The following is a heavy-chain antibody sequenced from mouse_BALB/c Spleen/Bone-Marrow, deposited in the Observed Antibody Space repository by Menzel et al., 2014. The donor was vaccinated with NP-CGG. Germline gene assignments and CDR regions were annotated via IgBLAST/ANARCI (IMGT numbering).Heavy chain of an antibody. J-gene: IGHJ4*01. Sequence: EVQLQQSGAELVKPGASVKLSCTASGFNIKDTYMHWVQRRPAPGLEWIGRIDPSPGNTKYDPKFQGKATITADTSSNTAYLQLSSLTSEDTAVYYCARRGYYGNYYYAMDYWGQGTSVTVSS. CDR2: IDPSPGNT. V-gene: IGHV14-3*02. D-gene: IGHD2-1*01. CDR3: ARRGYYGNYYYAMDY. CDR1: GFNIKDTY.